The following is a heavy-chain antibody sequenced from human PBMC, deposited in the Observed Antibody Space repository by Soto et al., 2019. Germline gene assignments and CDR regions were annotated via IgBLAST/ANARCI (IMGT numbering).Heavy chain of an antibody. CDR2: IHWNDDN. CDR3: THRLVGSGQGY. J-gene: IGHJ4*02. V-gene: IGHV2-5*01. CDR1: GFSLTTGRVG. Sequence: QITLEETGPTLVKPTQTLTLTCTFSGFSLTTGRVGVGWIRQPPGKALEWLAVIHWNDDNHYSPSLKSRLTITIDTHKNQVALTLTNMAPVDTATYYCTHRLVGSGQGYWGQGTLVTVSS. D-gene: IGHD2-15*01.